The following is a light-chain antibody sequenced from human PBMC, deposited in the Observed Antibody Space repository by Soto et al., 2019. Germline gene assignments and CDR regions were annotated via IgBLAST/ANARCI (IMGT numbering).Light chain of an antibody. CDR1: QTIGDY. J-gene: IGKJ2*01. Sequence: IQMTQSPSSLCASIGDRVTITCRASQTIGDYLNWYQQKPGRAPTLLIYSASSLQSGVPSRFSGSGSRTDFTLTISSLQPEDFATYYCQQSYSFPDTFGQGTKVDIK. CDR3: QQSYSFPDT. V-gene: IGKV1-39*01. CDR2: SAS.